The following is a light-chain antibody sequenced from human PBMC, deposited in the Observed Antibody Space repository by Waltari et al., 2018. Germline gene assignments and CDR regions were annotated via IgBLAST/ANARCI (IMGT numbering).Light chain of an antibody. CDR3: QQYNNWPMYT. CDR1: PSVSSN. CDR2: GAS. J-gene: IGKJ2*01. V-gene: IGKV3-15*01. Sequence: EIVMTQSPATLSVSPGERATLSCRASPSVSSNLAWYQQKPGQAPRILIYGASTRATGIPARCSGSGSGTEFTLTISSLQSEDFAVYYCQQYNNWPMYTFGQGTKLEIK.